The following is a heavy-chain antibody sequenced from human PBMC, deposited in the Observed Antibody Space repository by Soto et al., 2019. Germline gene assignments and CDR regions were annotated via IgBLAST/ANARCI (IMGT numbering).Heavy chain of an antibody. V-gene: IGHV3-30-3*01. CDR1: VFTCSSYA. Sequence: RSLRLSCSASVFTCSSYAMHWVRQAPGKGLEWVAVISYDGSNKYYADSVKGRFTISRDNSKNTLYLQMNSLRAEDTAVYYCARDSGRYFDWPQVGYFDYWGQGTQVTVSS. CDR3: ARDSGRYFDWPQVGYFDY. J-gene: IGHJ4*02. D-gene: IGHD3-9*01. CDR2: ISYDGSNK.